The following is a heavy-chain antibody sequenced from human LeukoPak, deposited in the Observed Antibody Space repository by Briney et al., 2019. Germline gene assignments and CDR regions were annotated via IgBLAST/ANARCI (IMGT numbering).Heavy chain of an antibody. Sequence: LPGGSLRLSCAASGFTFSSYSMNWARQAPGKGLEWVAFIRYDGSNKYYADSVKGRFTISRDNSKNTLYLQMNSLRAEDTAVYYCANKAYDILTKPGRPWGQGTLVTVSS. V-gene: IGHV3-30*02. CDR3: ANKAYDILTKPGRP. CDR2: IRYDGSNK. J-gene: IGHJ5*02. CDR1: GFTFSSYS. D-gene: IGHD3-9*01.